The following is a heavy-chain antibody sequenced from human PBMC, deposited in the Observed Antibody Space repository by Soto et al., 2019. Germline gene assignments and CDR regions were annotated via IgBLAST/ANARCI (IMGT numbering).Heavy chain of an antibody. Sequence: QVQLAQSGPELKKPGASLEVSCRASGYTFSNYGISWVRQVPGQGLEWMAWISVKNGDTNFAQKFQGRLSVTTDTSTSTDYVNLRSRISDDTPLYYRARLTTRSCPKDRCYCYMDMCGKGTTVTVCS. CDR1: GYTFSNYG. D-gene: IGHD3-10*01. CDR3: ARLTTRSCPKDRCYCYMDM. V-gene: IGHV1-18*01. CDR2: ISVKNGDT. J-gene: IGHJ6*03.